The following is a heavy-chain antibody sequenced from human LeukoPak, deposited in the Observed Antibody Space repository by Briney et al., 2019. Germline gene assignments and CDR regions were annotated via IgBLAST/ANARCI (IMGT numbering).Heavy chain of an antibody. CDR2: ITSISTYM. D-gene: IGHD1-7*01. CDR1: GFTFHSYS. V-gene: IGHV3-21*01. J-gene: IGHJ3*02. CDR3: ASGTNMGMNGTTGVFDN. Sequence: GGSLSVSYAASGFTFHSYSLNWVCQAPGKGLEWVSSITSISTYMSYTDSVKGRFTISRVNAKNSLYLQMDRLRDEDTAVYYCASGTNMGMNGTTGVFDNWGQGTMVTVSS.